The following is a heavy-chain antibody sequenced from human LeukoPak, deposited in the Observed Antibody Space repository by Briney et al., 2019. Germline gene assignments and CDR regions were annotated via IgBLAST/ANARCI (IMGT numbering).Heavy chain of an antibody. CDR3: ARYVCSWVKYGRASGFCGMDV. J-gene: IGHJ6*02. CDR2: IIPIFGTA. V-gene: IGHV1-69*05. Sequence: GASVKVSCKASGGTFSSYAISWVRQAPGQGLEWMGGIIPIFGTANYAQKFQGRVTITTDESTSTAYMELSSLRSEDTAVYYCARYVCSWVKYGRASGFCGMDVWGQGTTVTVSS. CDR1: GGTFSSYA. D-gene: IGHD3-16*01.